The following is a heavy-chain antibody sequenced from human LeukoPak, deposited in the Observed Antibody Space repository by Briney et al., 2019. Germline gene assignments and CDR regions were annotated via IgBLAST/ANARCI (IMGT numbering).Heavy chain of an antibody. D-gene: IGHD3-16*01. CDR3: ARDGRLLGYMDV. J-gene: IGHJ6*03. CDR2: THYSGST. CDR1: GGSISSYY. V-gene: IGHV4-59*01. Sequence: SETLSLTCTVSGGSISSYYWSWLRQPPGKGLEYIGYTHYSGSTNYNPSLKSRVTISLDTSGNQFSLKLSSVTAADTAVYYCARDGRLLGYMDVWGKGTTVTVSS.